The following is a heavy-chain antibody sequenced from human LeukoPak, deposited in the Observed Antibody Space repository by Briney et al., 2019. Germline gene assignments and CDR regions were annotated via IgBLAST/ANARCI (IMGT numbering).Heavy chain of an antibody. CDR3: ARLVWDTTMADGDIDS. CDR2: ITSSSSDI. CDR1: GFTFSTYT. Sequence: PGGSLRLSCAASGFTFSTYTMNWVRQTPGKGLEWVACITSSSSDIYYADSVRGRFTISRDNANNSLYLQMNNLRAEDTAMYYCARLVWDTTMADGDIDSWGQGTLLIVSS. D-gene: IGHD5-18*01. V-gene: IGHV3-21*01. J-gene: IGHJ4*02.